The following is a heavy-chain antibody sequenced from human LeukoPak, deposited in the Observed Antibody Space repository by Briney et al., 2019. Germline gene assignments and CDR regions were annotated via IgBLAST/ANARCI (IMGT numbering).Heavy chain of an antibody. V-gene: IGHV1-8*01. CDR1: GYTFTSYD. J-gene: IGHJ5*02. CDR3: ARGLAPSRRRWFDP. D-gene: IGHD3-3*02. CDR2: MNPNSGNT. Sequence: ASVKVSCKASGYTFTSYDINWVRQATGQGLEWMVWMNPNSGNTGYAQKFQGRVTMTRNTSISTAYMELSSLRSEDTAVYYCARGLAPSRRRWFDPWGQGTLVTVSS.